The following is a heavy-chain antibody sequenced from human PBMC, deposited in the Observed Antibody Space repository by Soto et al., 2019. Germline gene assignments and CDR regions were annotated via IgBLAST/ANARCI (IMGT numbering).Heavy chain of an antibody. CDR1: GGSISSSNW. V-gene: IGHV4-4*02. CDR2: ISQSGTT. J-gene: IGHJ4*02. CDR3: ARNGYSSGWYHFDY. D-gene: IGHD6-19*01. Sequence: QVQLQESGPGLVKPSETLSLTCAVSGGSISSSNWWSWVRQPPGKGLEWIGEISQSGTTNYNPSLKSRVIISLGKSNNRFSLKLSSVTAADAAVYYCARNGYSSGWYHFDYWGQGTLDTVSS.